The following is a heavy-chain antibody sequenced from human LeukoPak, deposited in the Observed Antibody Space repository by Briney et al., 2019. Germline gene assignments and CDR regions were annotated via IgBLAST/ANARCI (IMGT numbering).Heavy chain of an antibody. CDR3: AGRDYGSGSRFDP. V-gene: IGHV4-34*01. CDR2: INHSGST. Sequence: SETLSLTCAVYGGSFSGYYWSWIRQPPGKGLEWIGEINHSGSTNYNPSLKSRVTISVDTSKNQFSLKLSSVTAADTAVYYCAGRDYGSGSRFDPWGQGTLVTVSS. D-gene: IGHD3-10*01. CDR1: GGSFSGYY. J-gene: IGHJ5*02.